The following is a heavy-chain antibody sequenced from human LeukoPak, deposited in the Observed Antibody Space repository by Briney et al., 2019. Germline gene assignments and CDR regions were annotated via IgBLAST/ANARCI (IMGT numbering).Heavy chain of an antibody. Sequence: PSETLSLTCAVYGGSFSGYYWSWIRQPPGKGLEWIGEINHSGSTNYNPSLKSRVTISVDTSKNQFSLKLSSVTAADTAVYYCARGKYSGYVWWGQGTLVTVSS. V-gene: IGHV4-34*01. CDR3: ARGKYSGYVW. J-gene: IGHJ4*02. CDR2: INHSGST. CDR1: GGSFSGYY. D-gene: IGHD5-12*01.